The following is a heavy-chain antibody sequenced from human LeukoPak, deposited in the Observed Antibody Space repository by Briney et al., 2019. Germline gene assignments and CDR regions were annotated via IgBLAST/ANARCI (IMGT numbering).Heavy chain of an antibody. Sequence: GGSLRLSCAASGFTFSRNWMSWVRQAPGKGLEWVANIKEDGSADYYMDSVKGRFTISRDNEKNSLYLQMRSLRVEDTAVYYCARGHVPGSDRHWDDWGQGALVTVSS. V-gene: IGHV3-7*01. D-gene: IGHD3-10*01. CDR2: IKEDGSAD. J-gene: IGHJ4*02. CDR1: GFTFSRNW. CDR3: ARGHVPGSDRHWDD.